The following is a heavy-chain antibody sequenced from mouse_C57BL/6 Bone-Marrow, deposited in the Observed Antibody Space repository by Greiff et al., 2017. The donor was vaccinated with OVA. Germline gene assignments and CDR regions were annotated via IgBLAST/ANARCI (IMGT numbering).Heavy chain of an antibody. D-gene: IGHD2-3*01. CDR2: INPSNGGT. CDR3: ARSPGWLLPPFDY. CDR1: GYTFTSYW. J-gene: IGHJ2*01. V-gene: IGHV1-53*01. Sequence: QVQLQQSGTELVKPGASVKLSCKASGYTFTSYWMHWVKQRPGQGLEWIGNINPSNGGTNYNEKFKSKATLTVDKSSSTAYMQLSSLTSEDSAVYYCARSPGWLLPPFDYWGQGTTLTVSS.